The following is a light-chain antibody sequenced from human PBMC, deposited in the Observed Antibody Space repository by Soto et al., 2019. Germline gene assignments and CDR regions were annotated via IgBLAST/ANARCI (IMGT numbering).Light chain of an antibody. J-gene: IGKJ5*01. CDR1: QSVSSSY. CDR2: GAS. V-gene: IGKV3-20*01. Sequence: IVLTQSPGTLSLSPGERATLSCRASQSVSSSYLAWYHHKPGQAPRLLIYGASSRATGIPDGFSGSGSGTDFTLTISRLEPEDFAVYYCQQYGSAPLITFGQGTRLEIK. CDR3: QQYGSAPLIT.